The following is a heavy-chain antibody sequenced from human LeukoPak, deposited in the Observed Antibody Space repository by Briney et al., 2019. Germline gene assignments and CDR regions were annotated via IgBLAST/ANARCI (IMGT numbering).Heavy chain of an antibody. CDR2: IYHSGST. Sequence: SETLSLTCAVSGYSISSGHYWGWIRPPPGKGLEWIGSIYHSGSTYYNPSLKSRVTISVDTSKNQFSLKLSSVTAADTAVYYCARGRDFWSGYYRVYYFDYWGQGTLVTVSS. D-gene: IGHD3-3*01. CDR3: ARGRDFWSGYYRVYYFDY. V-gene: IGHV4-38-2*01. J-gene: IGHJ4*02. CDR1: GYSISSGHY.